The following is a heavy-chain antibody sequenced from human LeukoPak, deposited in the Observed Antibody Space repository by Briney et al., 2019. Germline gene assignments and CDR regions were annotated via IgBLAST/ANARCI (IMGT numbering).Heavy chain of an antibody. D-gene: IGHD3-10*01. V-gene: IGHV1-8*01. Sequence: ASAKVSCKASGYTFTSYDINWARQATGQGLEWMGWMNPNSGNTGYAQKFQGRVTMTRNTSISTAYMELSSLRSEDTAVYYCAISSGREYYGSGSYWGDYYGMDVWGQGTTVTVSS. J-gene: IGHJ6*02. CDR3: AISSGREYYGSGSYWGDYYGMDV. CDR2: MNPNSGNT. CDR1: GYTFTSYD.